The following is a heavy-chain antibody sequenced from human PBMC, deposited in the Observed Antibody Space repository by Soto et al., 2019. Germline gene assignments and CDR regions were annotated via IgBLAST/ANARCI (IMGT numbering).Heavy chain of an antibody. CDR3: ARDRVTYSSGWYGFIDY. Sequence: EVQLVESGGGLVQPGGSLRLSCAASGFTVSSNYMSWVRQAPGKGLEWVSVIYSGGSTYYADSVKGRFTISRDNSKNTLYLQMNSLRAEDTALYYCARDRVTYSSGWYGFIDYWGQGTLVTVSS. CDR2: IYSGGST. V-gene: IGHV3-66*01. J-gene: IGHJ4*02. D-gene: IGHD6-19*01. CDR1: GFTVSSNY.